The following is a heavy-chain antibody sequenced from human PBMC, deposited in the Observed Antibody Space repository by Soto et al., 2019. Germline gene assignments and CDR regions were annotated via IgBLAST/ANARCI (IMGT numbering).Heavy chain of an antibody. CDR3: AKVFYYYDSRGNYYFD. CDR2: ISGSGSTI. J-gene: IGHJ4*01. D-gene: IGHD3-22*01. CDR1: GFTFSSYA. Sequence: GGSLRLSCAASGFTFSSYAVSWVRQAPGKGPEWISSISGSGSTIYYADSVKGRFTISRDNSKNTLYLQMSSLRAEDTAVNYCAKVFYYYDSRGNYYFD. V-gene: IGHV3-23*01.